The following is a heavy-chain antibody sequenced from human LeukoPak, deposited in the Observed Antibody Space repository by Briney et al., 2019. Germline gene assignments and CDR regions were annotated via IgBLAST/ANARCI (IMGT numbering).Heavy chain of an antibody. J-gene: IGHJ3*02. V-gene: IGHV1-69*13. CDR1: GGTFISYA. CDR3: ARVHRHILTGYWASCAFDI. Sequence: VTVSFKGTGGTFISYAISWMGQAPGQGLEGVGGIIPIFGTVNYAQKFRGRVTITTYESTSTAYMEMSSLRSDDTAVYYCARVHRHILTGYWASCAFDIGGQGTMVTVSS. CDR2: IIPIFGTV. D-gene: IGHD3-9*01.